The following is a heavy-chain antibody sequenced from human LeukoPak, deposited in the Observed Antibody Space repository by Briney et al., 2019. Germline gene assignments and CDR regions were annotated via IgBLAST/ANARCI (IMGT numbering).Heavy chain of an antibody. D-gene: IGHD6-19*01. Sequence: PSETLSLTCTVSSGSFVSYYWSWLRQPAGKGREWIWRISVGGSIDYNPYLKSRVSMSIDTCKNQLSLTLKSVTAADTAVYYCARGIAVTSTLGFDPWGQGTLVTVPS. CDR2: ISVGGSI. CDR1: SGSFVSYY. J-gene: IGHJ5*02. V-gene: IGHV4-4*07. CDR3: ARGIAVTSTLGFDP.